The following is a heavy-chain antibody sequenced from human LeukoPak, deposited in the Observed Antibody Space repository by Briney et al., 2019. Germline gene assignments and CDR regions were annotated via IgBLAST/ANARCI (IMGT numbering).Heavy chain of an antibody. J-gene: IGHJ6*02. CDR2: SNHFGST. Sequence: SETLSLTCAVSGESFGGYFWTWIRQPPGKGLEWIGESNHFGSTDYNPSLKSRVTISVDTSKKQFSLNVRSVTDADTAVYFCARGRLQLWSFPLPYNHYAIDVWGQGTTVTVPS. CDR3: ARGRLQLWSFPLPYNHYAIDV. V-gene: IGHV4-34*01. CDR1: GESFGGYF. D-gene: IGHD5-18*01.